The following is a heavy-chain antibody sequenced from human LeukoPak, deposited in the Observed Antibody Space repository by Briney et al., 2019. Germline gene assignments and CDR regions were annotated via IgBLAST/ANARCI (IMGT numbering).Heavy chain of an antibody. D-gene: IGHD4-17*01. V-gene: IGHV1-69*01. CDR1: GGTFSSYA. CDR3: ARDIGSMATVTTSSGY. Sequence: GSSVKVSCKASGGTFSSYAISWVRQAPGQGLEWMGGIIPIFGTANYAQKFQGRVTITADESTSTAYMELSSLRSVDTAVYYCARDIGSMATVTTSSGYWGQGTLVTVSS. CDR2: IIPIFGTA. J-gene: IGHJ4*02.